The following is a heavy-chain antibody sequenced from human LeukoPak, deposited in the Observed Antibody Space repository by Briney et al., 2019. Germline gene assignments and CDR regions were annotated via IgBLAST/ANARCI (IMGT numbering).Heavy chain of an antibody. CDR3: ATSYGDPYYYYGMDV. V-gene: IGHV3-48*01. CDR1: GFTFNSYS. CDR2: ISSSSSTI. Sequence: GSLRLSCSASGFTFNSYSMNWVRQAPGKGLEWVSYISSSSSTIYYADSVKGRFTISRDNAKNSLYLQMNSLRAEDTAVYYCATSYGDPYYYYGMDVWGQGTTVTVSS. J-gene: IGHJ6*02. D-gene: IGHD4-17*01.